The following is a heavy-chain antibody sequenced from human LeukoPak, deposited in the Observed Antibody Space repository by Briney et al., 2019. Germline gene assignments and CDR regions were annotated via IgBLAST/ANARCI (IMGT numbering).Heavy chain of an antibody. J-gene: IGHJ4*02. V-gene: IGHV3-23*01. D-gene: IGHD6-19*01. CDR1: GFTFRSYA. CDR2: ISGSGYPT. Sequence: PGGSLRLSCAAAGFTFRSYAMSWVRQAPGKGLEWVSGISGSGYPTYYADSVKGRFTISRDNSKNTLYLQMSSLRADDTAVYYCAKHGARSGWYSSGFDCWGQGTLVTVSS. CDR3: AKHGARSGWYSSGFDC.